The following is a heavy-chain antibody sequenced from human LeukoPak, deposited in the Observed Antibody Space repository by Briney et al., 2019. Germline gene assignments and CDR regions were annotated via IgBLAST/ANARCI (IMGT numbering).Heavy chain of an antibody. V-gene: IGHV4-59*01. D-gene: IGHD2-15*01. Sequence: PSETLSLTCTVSGGSISNYYWSWIRQPPGKGLGWIGYIYDSGSTNYNPSLKSRVTISADTSNNQFSLNLRSVTAADTAMYYCARDRIPKFWGQGTLVTVSS. CDR2: IYDSGST. CDR1: GGSISNYY. CDR3: ARDRIPKF. J-gene: IGHJ4*02.